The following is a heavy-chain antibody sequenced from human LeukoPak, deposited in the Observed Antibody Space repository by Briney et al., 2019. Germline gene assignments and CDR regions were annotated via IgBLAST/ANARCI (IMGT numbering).Heavy chain of an antibody. CDR2: ISGDGDTT. CDR1: GFTFSTCA. D-gene: IGHD6-19*01. V-gene: IGHV3-23*01. CDR3: AKENPQWLEVNFDF. J-gene: IGHJ4*02. Sequence: GGSLRLSCAASGFTFSTCAMSWVRQAPGKGLEWVSAISGDGDTTYYADSLKGRFTISRDNFKSTLSLQMNSLRAEDTAMYYCAKENPQWLEVNFDFWGQGTLVTVSS.